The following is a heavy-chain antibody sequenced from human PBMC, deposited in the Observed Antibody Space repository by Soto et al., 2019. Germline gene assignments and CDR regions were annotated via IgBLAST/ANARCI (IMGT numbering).Heavy chain of an antibody. V-gene: IGHV1-18*01. Sequence: QVQLVQSGAEVMKPGASLKVSCKASGYTFTSYGITWVRQAPGQGLEWMGWISVNNGNTNYAQNFQGRVTMTTDTSTNTAYMELRSLRSDDTAVYYCARDGGNTSGYSRLWGQGTLVTVSS. CDR3: ARDGGNTSGYSRL. CDR2: ISVNNGNT. J-gene: IGHJ4*02. CDR1: GYTFTSYG. D-gene: IGHD3-3*01.